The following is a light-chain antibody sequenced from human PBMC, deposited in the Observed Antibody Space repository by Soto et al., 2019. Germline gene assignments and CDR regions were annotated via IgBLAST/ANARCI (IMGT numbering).Light chain of an antibody. V-gene: IGKV3-20*01. Sequence: EIVLTQSPDTLSLSPGERATLSCRASESVTSSHLAWYQQKRGQAPRLLIYGASSRATDIPDRFSGSGSGTDFTLTISRLKPEDFAVYYCQHYGSSSNTFGQGTRLEIK. J-gene: IGKJ5*01. CDR3: QHYGSSSNT. CDR2: GAS. CDR1: ESVTSSH.